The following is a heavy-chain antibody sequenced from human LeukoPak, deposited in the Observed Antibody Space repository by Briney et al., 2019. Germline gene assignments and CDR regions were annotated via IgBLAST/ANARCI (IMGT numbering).Heavy chain of an antibody. CDR2: ISSTGGST. V-gene: IGHV3-23*01. J-gene: IGHJ4*02. Sequence: GGSLRLSCAASGFTFSIFAMTWVRQAPGKGLEWVSGISSTGGSTYYADSVRGRFTISRDNPKNTLYLQMNSLRAGDTAVYYCAKGSGYYFDYWGQGTLVTVSS. D-gene: IGHD3-10*01. CDR1: GFTFSIFA. CDR3: AKGSGYYFDY.